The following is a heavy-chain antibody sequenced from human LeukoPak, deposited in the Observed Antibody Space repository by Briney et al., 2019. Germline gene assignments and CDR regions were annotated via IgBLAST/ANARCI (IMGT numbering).Heavy chain of an antibody. CDR1: GFTFSSCS. D-gene: IGHD3-3*01. J-gene: IGHJ6*02. CDR2: ISSGSSTI. V-gene: IGHV3-48*02. CDR3: ARGSPTIFGVTRPHFYVMDV. Sequence: GGSLRLSCAASGFTFSSCSMNWVRQAPGKGLEWVSYISSGSSTIYYADSVKGRFTISRDNAKNSLYLQMNSLRDEDTAVYYCARGSPTIFGVTRPHFYVMDVWGQGTTVTVSS.